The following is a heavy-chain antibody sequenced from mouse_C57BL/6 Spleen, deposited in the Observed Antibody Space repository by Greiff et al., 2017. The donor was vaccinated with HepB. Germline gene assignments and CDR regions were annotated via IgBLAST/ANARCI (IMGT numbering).Heavy chain of an antibody. CDR1: GYAFTNYL. CDR2: INPGSGGT. V-gene: IGHV1-54*01. Sequence: QVQLKQSGAELVRPGTSVKVSCKASGYAFTNYLIEWVKQRPGQGLEWIGVINPGSGGTNYNEKFKGKATLTVDNSSSTAYMQLSSLTSEDSAVYFCARNYGSSYEGFAYWGQGTLVTGSA. J-gene: IGHJ3*01. D-gene: IGHD1-1*01. CDR3: ARNYGSSYEGFAY.